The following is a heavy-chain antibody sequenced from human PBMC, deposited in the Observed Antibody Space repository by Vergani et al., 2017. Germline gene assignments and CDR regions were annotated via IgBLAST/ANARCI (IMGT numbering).Heavy chain of an antibody. CDR1: GFTSSYYG. CDR3: ATKSCGTPGCQIGYFRE. J-gene: IGHJ1*01. D-gene: IGHD1-1*01. CDR2: ISYDGTQK. Sequence: QVHLVESGGGVVQPGRSLRLSCVVSGFTSSYYGMHWVRQAPGKGLEWVAVISYDGTQKYYAASVKGRFTNSRDNSKGTLYLQMNSLRTEDTAVYYCATKSCGTPGCQIGYFREWGQGTLVTVSS. V-gene: IGHV3-30*03.